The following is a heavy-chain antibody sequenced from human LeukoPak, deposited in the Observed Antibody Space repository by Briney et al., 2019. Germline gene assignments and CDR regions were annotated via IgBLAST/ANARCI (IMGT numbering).Heavy chain of an antibody. D-gene: IGHD1-26*01. CDR3: AKAANEWELLAGYFDY. CDR1: GFTFSNYA. J-gene: IGHJ4*02. CDR2: IFYDGSIQ. Sequence: GGSLRLSCSASGFTFSNYAMHWVRQAPAKGLEWVAVIFYDGSIQYYADSVRGRFTISRDNSKNTLYLQMNSVRGEDTAVYYCAKAANEWELLAGYFDYWGQGTLVTVSS. V-gene: IGHV3-30*04.